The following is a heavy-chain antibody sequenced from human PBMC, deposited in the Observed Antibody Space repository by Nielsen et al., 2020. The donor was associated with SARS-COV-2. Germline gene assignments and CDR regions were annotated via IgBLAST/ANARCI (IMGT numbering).Heavy chain of an antibody. D-gene: IGHD3-10*01. J-gene: IGHJ5*02. CDR3: VKDSSLVWFGESWFDP. V-gene: IGHV3-9*01. Sequence: GGSLRLSCAASGFTFDDYAMHWVRQAPGKGLEWVSGISWNSGSIGYADSVKGRFTISRDNAKNSLYLQMNSLRAEDTALYHCVKDSSLVWFGESWFDPWGQGTLVTVSS. CDR1: GFTFDDYA. CDR2: ISWNSGSI.